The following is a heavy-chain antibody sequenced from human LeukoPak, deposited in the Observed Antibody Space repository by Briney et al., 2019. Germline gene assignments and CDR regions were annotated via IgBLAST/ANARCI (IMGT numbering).Heavy chain of an antibody. CDR2: IYHSGST. CDR1: GGSISSSNW. D-gene: IGHD3-9*01. J-gene: IGHJ3*02. V-gene: IGHV4-4*02. CDR3: ARLTGYRIESAFDI. Sequence: YPSGTLSLTCAVSGGSISSSNWWSWVRQPPEKGLEWIGEIYHSGSTNYNPSLKSRVTISVDKSKNQFSLKLSSVTAADTAVYYCARLTGYRIESAFDIWGQGTMVTVSS.